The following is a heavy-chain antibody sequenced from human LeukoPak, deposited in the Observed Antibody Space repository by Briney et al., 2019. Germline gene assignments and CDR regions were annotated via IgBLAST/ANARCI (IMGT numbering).Heavy chain of an antibody. CDR2: IYTSGST. Sequence: PSETLSLTCTVSGGSISSGSYYWSWLRQPAGTGLEWIGRIYTSGSTNYNPSLKSRVTISVDTSKNQFSLKLSSVTAADTAVYYCARSLWYSDAFDIWGQGTMVTVSS. J-gene: IGHJ3*02. CDR3: ARSLWYSDAFDI. V-gene: IGHV4-61*02. D-gene: IGHD6-13*01. CDR1: GGSISSGSYY.